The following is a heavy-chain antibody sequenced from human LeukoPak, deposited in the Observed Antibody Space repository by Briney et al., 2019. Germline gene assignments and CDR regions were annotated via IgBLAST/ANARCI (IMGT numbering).Heavy chain of an antibody. CDR2: IYYSGST. V-gene: IGHV4-39*01. CDR1: GGSISSSSYY. CDR3: ARGEAAAGTVRWFDP. D-gene: IGHD6-13*01. Sequence: PSETLSLTCTVSGGSISSSSYYWGWIRQPPGKGLEWIGSIYYSGSTYYNPSLKSRVTISIDTSKNQFSLRLSSMTAADTAVYYCARGEAAAGTVRWFDPWGQGTLVTVSS. J-gene: IGHJ5*02.